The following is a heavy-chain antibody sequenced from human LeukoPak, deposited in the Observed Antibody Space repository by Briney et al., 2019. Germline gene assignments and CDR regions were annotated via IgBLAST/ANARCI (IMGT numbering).Heavy chain of an antibody. V-gene: IGHV1-18*01. J-gene: IGHJ4*02. CDR1: GCTFTSYY. CDR3: ARDTTPHTSIDY. CDR2: ISAYNVNA. Sequence: GASVKVSCKASGCTFTSYYISWVRQAPGQGLEWMGRISAYNVNANYAQKLQGRVTMTTDTSTSTAYMELTKLTSDDTAIYYCARDTTPHTSIDYWGQGTLVTVSS. D-gene: IGHD1-1*01.